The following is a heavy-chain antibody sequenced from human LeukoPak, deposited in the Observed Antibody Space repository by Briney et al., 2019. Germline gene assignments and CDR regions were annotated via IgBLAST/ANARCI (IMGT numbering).Heavy chain of an antibody. CDR3: ATALARVGATGDY. V-gene: IGHV3-23*01. CDR1: GFTFSSYA. D-gene: IGHD1-26*01. J-gene: IGHJ4*02. CDR2: ISGNAGST. Sequence: PGGSLRLSCAASGFTFSSYAMSWVRQAPGKGLEWVSLISGNAGSTYYADSVKGRFTISRDNSKNTLYLQMNSLRAEDTAVYYCATALARVGATGDYWGQGTLVTVSS.